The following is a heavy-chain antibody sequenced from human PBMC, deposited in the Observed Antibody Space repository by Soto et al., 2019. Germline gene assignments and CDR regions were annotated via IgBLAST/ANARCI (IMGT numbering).Heavy chain of an antibody. CDR3: AGGQDGVVAASPGVDY. Sequence: QVQLQESGPGLVKPSQTLSLTCTVSGGSISSGGYYWIWIRQHPGKGLEWIGYIYYSRSTHYNRSVNSRVTIPVNPSQIGVSLRLSSVTAAASAVHYCAGGQDGVVAASPGVDYWGQGNRVIVSS. D-gene: IGHD2-15*01. V-gene: IGHV4-31*03. CDR1: GGSISSGGYY. CDR2: IYYSRST. J-gene: IGHJ4*02.